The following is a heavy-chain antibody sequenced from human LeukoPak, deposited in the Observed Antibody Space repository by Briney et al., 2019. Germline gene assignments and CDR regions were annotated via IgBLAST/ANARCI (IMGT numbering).Heavy chain of an antibody. CDR2: VGENTGA. V-gene: IGHV3-23*01. J-gene: IGHJ5*01. CDR1: GFTFDDYA. D-gene: IGHD6-13*01. CDR3: AKSSGKSFPSSRIFDF. Sequence: GGSLRLSCAASGFTFDDYAMHWVRQAPGKGLEWVSIVGENTGAHYADSVKDRFTISRDNSNNALYLQMNNLRAEDTATYFCAKSSGKSFPSSRIFDFWGQGALVTVSS.